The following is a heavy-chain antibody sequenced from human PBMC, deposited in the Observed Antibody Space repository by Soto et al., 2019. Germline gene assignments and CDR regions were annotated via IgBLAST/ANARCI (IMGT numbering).Heavy chain of an antibody. D-gene: IGHD5-18*01. CDR3: ATDRGYSYGYDY. CDR2: SYSGGTT. V-gene: IGHV3-53*05. CDR1: GFTVSRNY. Sequence: GGSLRLSCAASGFTVSRNYVSWVRQAPGKGLAWVSLSYSGGTTDYADSVKGRFTISRDNSKNTLYLQMSSLRSEDTAVYYCATDRGYSYGYDYWGQGTLVTVSS. J-gene: IGHJ4*02.